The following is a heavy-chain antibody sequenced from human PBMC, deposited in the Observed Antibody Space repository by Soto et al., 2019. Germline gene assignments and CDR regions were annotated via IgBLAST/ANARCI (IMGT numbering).Heavy chain of an antibody. CDR2: IYYSGST. J-gene: IGHJ5*02. D-gene: IGHD6-13*01. Sequence: QVQLQESGPGLVKPSQTLSLTCTVSGGSISSGGYYWSWIRQHPGKGLEWIGYIYYSGSTYYNPSLKSGVTISVDTSKNQFSLKLSSVTAADTAVYYCARYSSSWYGVGGKSTNWFDPWGQGTLVTVSS. CDR3: ARYSSSWYGVGGKSTNWFDP. V-gene: IGHV4-31*03. CDR1: GGSISSGGYY.